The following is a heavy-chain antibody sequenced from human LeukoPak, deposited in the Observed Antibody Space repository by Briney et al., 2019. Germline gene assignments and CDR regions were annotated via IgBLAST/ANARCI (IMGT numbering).Heavy chain of an antibody. CDR2: ISSSSSYI. D-gene: IGHD3-22*01. CDR3: ARSPFDSPPNKYFHH. Sequence: GGSLRLSCAASGFTFSSYSMNWVRQAPGKGLEWVSTISSSSSYIYYADLLKGRFTISRDNAKNSLYLQMNSLRAEDTAVYYCARSPFDSPPNKYFHHWGQGTLVTVSS. CDR1: GFTFSSYS. V-gene: IGHV3-21*01. J-gene: IGHJ1*01.